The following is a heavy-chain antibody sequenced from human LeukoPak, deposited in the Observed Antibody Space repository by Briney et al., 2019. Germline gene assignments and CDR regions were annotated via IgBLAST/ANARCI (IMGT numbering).Heavy chain of an antibody. D-gene: IGHD6-19*01. CDR1: GGTFSSYA. CDR2: SIPIFGTA. Sequence: ASVKVSCKASGGTFSSYAISWVRQAPGQGLEWMGGSIPIFGTANYAQKFQGRFTITADESTSTAYMELSSLRSEDTAVYYCAVLVAVAGTVDYWGQGTLVTVSS. V-gene: IGHV1-69*01. J-gene: IGHJ4*02. CDR3: AVLVAVAGTVDY.